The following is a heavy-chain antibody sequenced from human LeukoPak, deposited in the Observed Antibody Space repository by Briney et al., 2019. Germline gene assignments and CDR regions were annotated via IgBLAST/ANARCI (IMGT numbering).Heavy chain of an antibody. CDR3: TTDLGQWPD. J-gene: IGHJ4*02. D-gene: IGHD3-16*01. CDR1: GFTFSSYW. Sequence: GGSLRLSCAASGFTFSSYWMSWVRQAPGKGLEWVANIKQDGSEKYYVDSVKGRFTISRDNAKNSLYLQMNSLKTEDTAVYYCTTDLGQWPDWGQGTLVTVSS. CDR2: IKQDGSEK. V-gene: IGHV3-7*03.